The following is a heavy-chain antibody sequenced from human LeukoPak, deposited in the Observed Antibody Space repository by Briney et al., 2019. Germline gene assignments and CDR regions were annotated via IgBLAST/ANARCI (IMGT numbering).Heavy chain of an antibody. CDR1: GFTFSNYA. D-gene: IGHD2-2*02. CDR2: ISGSGGGT. V-gene: IGHV3-23*01. Sequence: GGSLRLSCTASGFTFSNYAMSWIRQAPGKGLEWVSSISGSGGGTYYADSVKGRFTISRDNSKNTLYLQMNSLRAEDTATYYCAKGGGILPTAIRRYFDYWGQGTLVTVSS. J-gene: IGHJ4*02. CDR3: AKGGGILPTAIRRYFDY.